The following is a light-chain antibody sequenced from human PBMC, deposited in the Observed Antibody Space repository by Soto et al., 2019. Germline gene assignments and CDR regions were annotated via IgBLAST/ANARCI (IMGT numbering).Light chain of an antibody. V-gene: IGLV2-14*01. Sequence: QSDLTQPASVSGSPGQSITISCTGTSSDVGGYNYVSWYQQHPGKAPKLMIYDVSNRPSGVSSRFSGSKSGNTASLTISGLQAEDEADYYCRSYTSSSTLYVFGTGTKVTVL. CDR3: RSYTSSSTLYV. CDR1: SSDVGGYNY. J-gene: IGLJ1*01. CDR2: DVS.